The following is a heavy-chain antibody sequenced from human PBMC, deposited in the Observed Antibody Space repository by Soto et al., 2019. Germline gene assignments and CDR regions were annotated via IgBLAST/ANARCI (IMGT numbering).Heavy chain of an antibody. V-gene: IGHV4-31*03. CDR3: ARATVGPDYYDSSGSTFDD. CDR1: GGSISSGCYY. CDR2: IYYSGST. Sequence: SETLSLTCTVSGGSISSGCYYWSWIRQHPGKGLEWIGYIYYSGSTYYNPSLKSRVTISVDTSKNQFSLKLSSVTAADTAVYYCARATVGPDYYDSSGSTFDDWGQGTLVTVSS. D-gene: IGHD3-22*01. J-gene: IGHJ4*02.